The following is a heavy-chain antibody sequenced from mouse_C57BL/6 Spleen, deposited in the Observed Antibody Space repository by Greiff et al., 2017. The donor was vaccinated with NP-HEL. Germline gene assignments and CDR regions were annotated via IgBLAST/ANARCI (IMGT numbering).Heavy chain of an antibody. CDR2: ISSGGSYT. V-gene: IGHV5-6*01. CDR3: ARHLGHGPYY. CDR1: GFTFSSYG. J-gene: IGHJ2*01. Sequence: EVKLVESGGDLVKPGGSLKLSCAASGFTFSSYGMSWVRQTPDKRLEWVATISSGGSYTYYPDSVKGRFTISRDNAKNTLYLQMSSLKSEDTAMYYCARHLGHGPYYWGQGTTLTVSS. D-gene: IGHD3-3*01.